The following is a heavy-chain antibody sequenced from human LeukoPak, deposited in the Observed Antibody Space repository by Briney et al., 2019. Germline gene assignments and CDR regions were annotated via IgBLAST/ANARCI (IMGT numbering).Heavy chain of an antibody. D-gene: IGHD3-16*01. Sequence: GGSLRLSCAASGFIFSSYWMHWVRQAPGKGLVWVSHINRDGGSTSYADSVKGRFTISRDNAKNTLYLQMNSLRAEDTAVYYCARWGPGAFDIWGQGTMVTVSS. CDR3: ARWGPGAFDI. CDR2: INRDGGST. J-gene: IGHJ3*02. CDR1: GFIFSSYW. V-gene: IGHV3-74*01.